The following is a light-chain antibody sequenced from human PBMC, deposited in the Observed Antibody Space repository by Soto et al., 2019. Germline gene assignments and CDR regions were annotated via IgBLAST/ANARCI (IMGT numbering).Light chain of an antibody. CDR1: QSVNSY. V-gene: IGKV3-11*01. CDR3: QQRSDWPPFT. Sequence: EIVLTQSPATLSLSPGERATLSCRASQSVNSYLAWYQQKPGQAPRLLIYDASNRATGIPARFSGSGSGTDFTLTISSLEPEDFAVYYCQQRSDWPPFTFXPGTKADIK. J-gene: IGKJ3*01. CDR2: DAS.